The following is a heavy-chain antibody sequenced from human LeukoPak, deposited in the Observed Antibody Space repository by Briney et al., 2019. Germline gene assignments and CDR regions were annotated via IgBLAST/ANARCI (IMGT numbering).Heavy chain of an antibody. Sequence: ASVKVSCKASGYTFTGYYMHWVRQAPGQGLEWMGWINPNSGGANYAQKFQGRVTMTRDTSISTAYMELSRLRSDDTAVYYCASSYSSRQTFYYYYGMDVWGQGTTVTVSS. CDR1: GYTFTGYY. D-gene: IGHD6-13*01. V-gene: IGHV1-2*02. J-gene: IGHJ6*02. CDR3: ASSYSSRQTFYYYYGMDV. CDR2: INPNSGGA.